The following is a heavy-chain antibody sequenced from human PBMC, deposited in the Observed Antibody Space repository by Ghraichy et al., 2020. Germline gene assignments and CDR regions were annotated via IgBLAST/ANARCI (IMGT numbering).Heavy chain of an antibody. CDR3: ARDRPAVDI. CDR2: IKQDGREK. Sequence: GGSLRLSCAASGFTFTSYWMSWVRQAPGKGLEWVANIKQDGREKYYVDSVKGRFTISRDNARNSVYLQMNSLRAEDTAIYYCARDRPAVDICGQGILVTVSS. J-gene: IGHJ3*02. V-gene: IGHV3-7*01. CDR1: GFTFTSYW.